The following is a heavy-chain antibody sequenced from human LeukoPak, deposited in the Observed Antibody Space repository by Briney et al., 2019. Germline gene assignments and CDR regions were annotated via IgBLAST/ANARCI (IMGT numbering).Heavy chain of an antibody. CDR1: GFMFSDYS. CDR2: IYSDGST. Sequence: GGSLRLSCVASGFMFSDYSMNWVRQAPGKGLEWVSVIYSDGSTYYADSVKGRFTISRDNSKNTLYLQMNSQRPEDTAVYYCTITGAGWGQGTLVTVSS. J-gene: IGHJ4*02. D-gene: IGHD3-16*01. V-gene: IGHV3-66*02. CDR3: TITGAG.